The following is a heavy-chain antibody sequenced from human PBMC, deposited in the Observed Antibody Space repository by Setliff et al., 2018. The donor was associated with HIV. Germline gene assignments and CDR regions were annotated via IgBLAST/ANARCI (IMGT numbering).Heavy chain of an antibody. J-gene: IGHJ3*02. Sequence: SETLSLTCAVSGDSVSGYYWSWIRPPAGRGLEWIGRVHNSAGSNYNPSLKSRVTMSVDTAKNQLSLKLTAVSAADTAVYYCARDRIEVLADSPHDVFDIWGRGIMVTVSS. CDR1: GDSVSGYY. D-gene: IGHD3-22*01. CDR3: ARDRIEVLADSPHDVFDI. V-gene: IGHV4-4*07. CDR2: VHNSAGS.